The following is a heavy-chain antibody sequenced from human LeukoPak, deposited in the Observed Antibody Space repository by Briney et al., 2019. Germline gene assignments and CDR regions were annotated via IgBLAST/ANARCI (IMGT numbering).Heavy chain of an antibody. CDR1: GFTFSSYS. V-gene: IGHV3-48*04. CDR3: ARDRYYDSSGYSNCLFDY. J-gene: IGHJ4*02. D-gene: IGHD3-22*01. CDR2: ISSSSSTI. Sequence: GGSLRLSCAASGFTFSSYSMNWVRQAPGKGLEWVSYISSSSSTIYYADSVKGRFTISRDNAKNSLYLQMNSLRAEDTAVYYCARDRYYDSSGYSNCLFDYWGQGTLVIVSS.